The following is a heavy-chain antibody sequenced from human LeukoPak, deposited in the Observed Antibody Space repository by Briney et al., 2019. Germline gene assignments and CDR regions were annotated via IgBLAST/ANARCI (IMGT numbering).Heavy chain of an antibody. Sequence: GGSLRLSCAASGFTFSSYSMNWVRQAPWKGLEWVSYISSSSSTIYYADSVKGRFTISRDNAKNSLYLQMNSLRAEDTAVYYCAAFRPYCSGGSCYLQEAFDIWGQGTMVTVSS. CDR2: ISSSSSTI. D-gene: IGHD2-15*01. V-gene: IGHV3-48*04. CDR3: AAFRPYCSGGSCYLQEAFDI. J-gene: IGHJ3*02. CDR1: GFTFSSYS.